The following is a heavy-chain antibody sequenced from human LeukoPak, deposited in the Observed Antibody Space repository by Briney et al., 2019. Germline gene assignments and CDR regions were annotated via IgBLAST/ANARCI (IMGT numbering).Heavy chain of an antibody. CDR2: ISGSGGTT. Sequence: GSLRLSCAASGFTFSSYAMSWVRQAPGKGLEWVSGISGSGGTTYYADSVRGRFTISRDSSRNTLYLQMNSPGAEDTAVYYCAKAAGSSGWYHLDYWGQGTLVTVSS. J-gene: IGHJ4*02. V-gene: IGHV3-23*01. CDR1: GFTFSSYA. CDR3: AKAAGSSGWYHLDY. D-gene: IGHD6-19*01.